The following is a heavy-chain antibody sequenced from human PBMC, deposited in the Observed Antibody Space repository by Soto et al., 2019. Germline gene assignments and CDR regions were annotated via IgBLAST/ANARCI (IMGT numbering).Heavy chain of an antibody. CDR2: IYYSGST. CDR3: ARDGTVVTPRGMDV. CDR1: GGSISSGGYY. Sequence: QVQLQESGPGLVKPSQTLSLTCTVSGGSISSGGYYWSWIRQHPGKGLEWIGYIYYSGSTYYNPSPKSRVTISVDTSKNQFSLKLSSVTAADTAVYYCARDGTVVTPRGMDVWGQGTTVTVSS. J-gene: IGHJ6*02. D-gene: IGHD2-21*02. V-gene: IGHV4-31*03.